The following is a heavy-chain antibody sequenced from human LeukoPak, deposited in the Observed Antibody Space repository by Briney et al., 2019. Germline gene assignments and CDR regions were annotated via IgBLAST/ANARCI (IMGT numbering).Heavy chain of an antibody. V-gene: IGHV3-21*01. CDR3: ARSSGWYTDAFDI. CDR1: GFTYSSYS. D-gene: IGHD6-19*01. Sequence: GGSLRLSCAASGFTYSSYSMNWVRQAPGKGLEWVSSISSSSSYIYYADSVKGRFTISRDNAKNSLYLQMNSLRAEDTAVYYCARSSGWYTDAFDIWGQGTMVTVSS. CDR2: ISSSSSYI. J-gene: IGHJ3*02.